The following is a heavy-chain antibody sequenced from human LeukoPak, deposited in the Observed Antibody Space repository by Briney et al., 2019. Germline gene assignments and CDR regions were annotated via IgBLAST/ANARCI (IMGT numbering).Heavy chain of an antibody. CDR2: ISSSSSYI. CDR3: ARDQGWNYQWGDV. CDR1: GFTFSSYS. V-gene: IGHV3-21*01. J-gene: IGHJ6*04. Sequence: PGGSLRLSCAASGFTFSSYSMNWVRQAPGKGLEWVSSISSSSSYIYYADSVKGRFTISRDNAKNSLFLQINSLRAEDTAVYYCARDQGWNYQWGDVWGKGTTVTASS. D-gene: IGHD1-7*01.